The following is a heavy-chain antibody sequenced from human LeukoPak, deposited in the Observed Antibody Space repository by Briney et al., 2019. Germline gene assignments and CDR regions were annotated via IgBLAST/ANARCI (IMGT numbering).Heavy chain of an antibody. CDR2: INPNSGGT. CDR3: ASRGAYEEPYCSGGSCYGHGSRYFDY. V-gene: IGHV1-2*02. CDR1: GYTFTGYY. D-gene: IGHD2-15*01. Sequence: ASVKVSCKASGYTFTGYYMHWVRQAPGQGLEWMGWINPNSGGTNYAQKFQGRVTMTRDTSISKAYMELSRLRSDDTAVYYCASRGAYEEPYCSGGSCYGHGSRYFDYWGQGTLVTVSS. J-gene: IGHJ4*02.